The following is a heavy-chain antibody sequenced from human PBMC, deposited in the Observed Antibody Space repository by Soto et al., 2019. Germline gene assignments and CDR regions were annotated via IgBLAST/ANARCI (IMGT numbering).Heavy chain of an antibody. D-gene: IGHD1-1*01. CDR1: GFTFSDHY. V-gene: IGHV3-72*01. J-gene: IGHJ4*02. CDR3: ARTTGTTRFFDY. CDR2: TRNKANSYTT. Sequence: PGGSLRLSCAASGFTFSDHYMDWVRQAPGKGLEWVGRTRNKANSYTTEYAASVKGRFTISRDDSKNSLYLQMNSLKTEDTAVYYCARTTGTTRFFDYWGQGTLVTVS.